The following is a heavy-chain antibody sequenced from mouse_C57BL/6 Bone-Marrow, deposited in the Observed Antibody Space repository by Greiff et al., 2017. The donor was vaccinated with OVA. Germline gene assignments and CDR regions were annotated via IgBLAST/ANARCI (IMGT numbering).Heavy chain of an antibody. Sequence: QVQLQQPGAELVMPGASVKLSCKASGYTFTSYWMHWVKQRPGQGLEWIGEIDPSGSYTYYNQKFKGKSTLTVDKSSSTAYMQLSSLTSEDSAVYYCARENYYGSSYWYFDVWGTGTTVTVSS. J-gene: IGHJ1*03. CDR1: GYTFTSYW. V-gene: IGHV1-69*01. CDR2: IDPSGSYT. D-gene: IGHD1-1*01. CDR3: ARENYYGSSYWYFDV.